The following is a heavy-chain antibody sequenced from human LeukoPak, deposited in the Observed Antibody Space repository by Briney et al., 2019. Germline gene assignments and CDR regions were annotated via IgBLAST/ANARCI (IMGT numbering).Heavy chain of an antibody. CDR2: IYYSGST. CDR3: ARMRYDYGDYSALN. D-gene: IGHD4-17*01. CDR1: GGSISSYY. V-gene: IGHV4-59*08. J-gene: IGHJ4*02. Sequence: PSETLSLTCTVSGGSISSYYWSWIRQPPGKGLEWIGYIYYSGSTNYNPSLKSRVTISVDTSKNQFSLKLSSVTAADTAVCYCARMRYDYGDYSALNWGQGTLVTVSS.